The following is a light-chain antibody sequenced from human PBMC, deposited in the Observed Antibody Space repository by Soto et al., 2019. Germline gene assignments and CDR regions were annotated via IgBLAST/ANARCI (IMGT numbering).Light chain of an antibody. Sequence: QSVLSQPPSASEAPGQRVTISCSATNSNIGSNYVHWYQQFPGMAPKLLIYKNNQRPSGVPDRFSGSKSGTSASLAISGLRSEDEADYYCSTWYKKLGGPVFGGGTKLTVL. CDR2: KNN. CDR1: NSNIGSNY. V-gene: IGLV1-47*01. J-gene: IGLJ3*02. CDR3: STWYKKLGGPV.